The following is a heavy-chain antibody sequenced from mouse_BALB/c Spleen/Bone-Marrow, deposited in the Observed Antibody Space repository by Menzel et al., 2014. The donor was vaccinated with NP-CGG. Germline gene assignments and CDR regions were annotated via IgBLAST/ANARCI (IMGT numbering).Heavy chain of an antibody. Sequence: LEESGGRLITPGGSLTLTCTFSGFSLTYYQVSWVRQAPGKGLEWIGIIFNSGSAYYASWAKGRFTISRTPTTVDLKMTSLTTEDTATYFCARDPTYDNMWGQGTLVTVS. CDR3: ARDPTYDNM. CDR2: IFNSGSA. J-gene: IGHJ3*02. CDR1: GFSLTYYQ. D-gene: IGHD2-3*01. V-gene: IGHV5-12*03.